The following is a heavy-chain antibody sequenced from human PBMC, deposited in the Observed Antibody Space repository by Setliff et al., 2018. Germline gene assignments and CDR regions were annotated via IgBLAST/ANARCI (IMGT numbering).Heavy chain of an antibody. CDR2: INPSGGGT. J-gene: IGHJ3*02. CDR1: GYTFIYYY. CDR3: ARVYLAGSGWDKANALDI. V-gene: IGHV1-46*03. D-gene: IGHD6-19*01. Sequence: GASVKVSCKASGYTFIYYYIHWVRQAPGQGLEWMGLINPSGGGTIYARKFQRRVTMARETSTSTVYMELSGLRSEDTAVYYCARVYLAGSGWDKANALDIWGQGTMVTVSS.